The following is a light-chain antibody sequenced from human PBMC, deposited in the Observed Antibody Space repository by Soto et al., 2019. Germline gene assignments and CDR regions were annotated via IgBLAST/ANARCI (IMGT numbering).Light chain of an antibody. J-gene: IGLJ2*01. CDR3: NSYTSSSTLVV. CDR1: SSDVGGYNY. Sequence: QSALTQPASVSGSPGQSITISCTGTSSDVGGYNYVSWYQQHPGKAPRLMIYEVSNRPAGVSNRFSGSKSGNTASLTISGLQAEDEADYYCNSYTSSSTLVVFGRGTKLTVL. CDR2: EVS. V-gene: IGLV2-14*01.